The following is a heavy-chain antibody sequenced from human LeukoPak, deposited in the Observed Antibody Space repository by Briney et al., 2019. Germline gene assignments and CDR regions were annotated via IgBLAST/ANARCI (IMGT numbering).Heavy chain of an antibody. CDR1: GGSFSGYY. V-gene: IGHV4-34*01. J-gene: IGHJ6*03. D-gene: IGHD3-10*01. Sequence: SETLSLTCAVYGGSFSGYYWSWIRQPPGKGLEWIGEINHSGSTNYNPSLKSRVTISVDTSKNQFSLKLSSVTAADTAVYYCARARITMVRGVTHYYYYYMDVWGKGATVTISS. CDR2: INHSGST. CDR3: ARARITMVRGVTHYYYYYMDV.